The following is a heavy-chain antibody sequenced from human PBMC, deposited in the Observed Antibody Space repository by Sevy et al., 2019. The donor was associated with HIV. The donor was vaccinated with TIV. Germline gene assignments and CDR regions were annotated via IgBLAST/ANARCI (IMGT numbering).Heavy chain of an antibody. Sequence: SETLSLTCTVSGDSIISSRWWSWFRQSPGKGLEWIGDMNHRGTTNYSVSLKNRVIMSVDKSKNQFSLKLTSVTAADTAVYYCAAAAGTDILGYYFDSWGQGIPVTVSS. CDR2: MNHRGTT. CDR3: AAAAGTDILGYYFDS. J-gene: IGHJ4*02. V-gene: IGHV4-4*02. CDR1: GDSIISSRW. D-gene: IGHD6-25*01.